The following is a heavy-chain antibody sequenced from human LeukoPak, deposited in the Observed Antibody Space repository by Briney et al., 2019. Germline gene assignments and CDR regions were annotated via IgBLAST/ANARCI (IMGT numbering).Heavy chain of an antibody. D-gene: IGHD1-26*01. CDR2: TYYRSKWNT. CDR3: ARDPDSSYEWGPFDP. V-gene: IGHV6-1*01. CDR1: GDSVSSNSAS. Sequence: SQTLSLTCAISGDSVSSNSASWNWIRQSPSRGLEWLGRTYYRSKWNTDYAVSVKGRITINPDTSKNQFSLYLNSVTPEDTAVYYCARDPDSSYEWGPFDPWGQGTLVTASS. J-gene: IGHJ5*02.